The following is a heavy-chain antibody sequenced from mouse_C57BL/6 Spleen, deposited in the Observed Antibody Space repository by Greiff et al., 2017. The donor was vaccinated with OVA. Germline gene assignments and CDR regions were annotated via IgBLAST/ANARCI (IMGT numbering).Heavy chain of an antibody. Sequence: QVQLQQSGPGLVAPSQSLSITCTVSGFSLTSYAISWVRQPPGKGLEWLGVIWTGGGTNYNSALKSRLSISKDNSKSQVFLKMNRLQTDDTARYYCARKVLSDGRQYYFDYWGQGTTLTVSS. CDR1: GFSLTSYA. CDR3: ARKVLSDGRQYYFDY. J-gene: IGHJ2*01. D-gene: IGHD1-2*01. CDR2: IWTGGGT. V-gene: IGHV2-9-1*01.